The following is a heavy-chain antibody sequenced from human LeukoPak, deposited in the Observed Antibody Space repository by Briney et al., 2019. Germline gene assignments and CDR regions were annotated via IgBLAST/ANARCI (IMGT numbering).Heavy chain of an antibody. CDR2: IIPILGIA. V-gene: IGHV1-69*04. Sequence: ASVKVSCKASGRTFSSYAISWVRQAPGQGLEWMGRIIPILGIANYAQKFQGRVTITADKSTSTAYMELSSLRSEDTAVYYCARDLGGSYYVDYFDYWGQGTLVTVSS. J-gene: IGHJ4*02. CDR3: ARDLGGSYYVDYFDY. CDR1: GRTFSSYA. D-gene: IGHD1-26*01.